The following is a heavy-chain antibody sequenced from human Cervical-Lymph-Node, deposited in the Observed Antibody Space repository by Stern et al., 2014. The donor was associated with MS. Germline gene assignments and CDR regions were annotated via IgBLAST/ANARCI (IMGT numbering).Heavy chain of an antibody. J-gene: IGHJ5*02. Sequence: MQLVESGPGLVKPSQTLSLTCTVSGGPIISGDFHWSWIRQLPGKGLDWIGYIYYSGSTYYNPSLNSRVTISVDTANNQFSLKLSSVTAADTAVYYCARRAGGSDNYFDPWGQGTLVTVSS. CDR2: IYYSGST. CDR1: GGPIISGDFH. D-gene: IGHD4/OR15-4a*01. V-gene: IGHV4-31*03. CDR3: ARRAGGSDNYFDP.